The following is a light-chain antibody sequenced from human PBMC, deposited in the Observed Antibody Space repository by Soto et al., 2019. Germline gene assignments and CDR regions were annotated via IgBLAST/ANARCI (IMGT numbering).Light chain of an antibody. CDR1: QSISITF. Sequence: EIVLTQSPGTLSLSPGERATLSCRASQSISITFVAWYQQKPGQAPRLLIDGASTRATGIPDRFSVSGSGTVFTLTISRLEPEDFAVYYCQQYGDAPQTFGQGTKVDIK. J-gene: IGKJ1*01. CDR3: QQYGDAPQT. V-gene: IGKV3-20*01. CDR2: GAS.